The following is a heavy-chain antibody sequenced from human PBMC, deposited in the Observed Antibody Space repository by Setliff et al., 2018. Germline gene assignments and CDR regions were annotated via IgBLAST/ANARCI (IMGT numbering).Heavy chain of an antibody. CDR3: ATQLALLRYFDLVGNPYAFDI. Sequence: ASVKVSCKVSGYTLTELSMHWVRHAPGKGLEWMGGFDPEDGETIYAQKFQGRVTMTEDTSTDTAYMELSSLRSEDTAVYYCATQLALLRYFDLVGNPYAFDIWGQGTMVTVSS. J-gene: IGHJ3*02. CDR1: GYTLTELS. V-gene: IGHV1-24*01. D-gene: IGHD3-9*01. CDR2: FDPEDGET.